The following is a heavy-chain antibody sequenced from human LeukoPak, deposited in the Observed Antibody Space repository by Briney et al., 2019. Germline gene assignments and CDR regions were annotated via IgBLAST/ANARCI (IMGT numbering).Heavy chain of an antibody. Sequence: GGSLRLSCAVSELIFSDYSMNWVRQAPGKGLEWVSTITAGGDYTYYADSVKGRFTVSRDNSKNTLYLQMNSLRAEDTAIYYCANWNDYWGQGTLVTVSS. CDR2: ITAGGDYT. CDR1: ELIFSDYS. J-gene: IGHJ4*02. CDR3: ANWNDY. D-gene: IGHD1-1*01. V-gene: IGHV3-23*01.